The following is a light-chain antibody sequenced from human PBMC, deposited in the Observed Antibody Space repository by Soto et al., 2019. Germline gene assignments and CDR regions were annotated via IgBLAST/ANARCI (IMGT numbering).Light chain of an antibody. V-gene: IGLV2-23*01. CDR2: EGS. CDR3: SSYAGSTTWVV. J-gene: IGLJ2*01. Sequence: QSVLTQPASVSGSPGQSITISCTGTSSDVASYNLVSWYQRHPDKAPKLMIYEGSKRPSGVSNRFSGSKSGNTASLTISGLQAEDEADYYCSSYAGSTTWVVFGGGTKLTVL. CDR1: SSDVASYNL.